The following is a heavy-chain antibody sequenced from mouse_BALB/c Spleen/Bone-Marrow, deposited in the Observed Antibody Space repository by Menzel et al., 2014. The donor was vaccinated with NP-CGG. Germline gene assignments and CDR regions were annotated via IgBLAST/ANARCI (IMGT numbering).Heavy chain of an antibody. Sequence: EVKLMESGPSFVKPSQTLSLTCSVTGDSITSGYWNWIRKFPGNKLEYMGYISYSGSTYYNTSLKSRISITRDTSKNQYYLQLNSVTTEDTATYYCARWGDYDGYLDVWGAGTTVTVSS. CDR2: ISYSGST. V-gene: IGHV3-8*02. J-gene: IGHJ1*01. CDR3: ARWGDYDGYLDV. CDR1: GDSITSGY. D-gene: IGHD2-4*01.